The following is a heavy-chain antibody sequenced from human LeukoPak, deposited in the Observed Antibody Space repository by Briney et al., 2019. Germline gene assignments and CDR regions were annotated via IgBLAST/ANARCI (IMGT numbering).Heavy chain of an antibody. CDR1: GFTFSNYW. CDR3: ATGGSDSSDYFFGFY. D-gene: IGHD3-22*01. Sequence: GGSLRLSCAASGFTFSNYWMHWVRQAPGKGLVWVSRINNGGSSTMYADSVKGRFTISRDNARNTLYLQMNSLRAEDTAIYYCATGGSDSSDYFFGFYWGQGTLVTVSS. V-gene: IGHV3-74*03. J-gene: IGHJ4*02. CDR2: INNGGSST.